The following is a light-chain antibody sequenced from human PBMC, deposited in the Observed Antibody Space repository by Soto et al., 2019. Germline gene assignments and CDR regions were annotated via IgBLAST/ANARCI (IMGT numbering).Light chain of an antibody. V-gene: IGLV2-23*02. CDR3: CSYAGNGAWV. CDR1: GGDVGNYDL. Sequence: QSVLTQPASVSGSPGQSITISCAGYGGDVGNYDLLSWYQQIPGKAPKLIIFEVNRRPSGVSDRFSGSKSGNTASLTISGLQAEDEADFFCCSYAGNGAWVFGGGTQLPVL. CDR2: EVN. J-gene: IGLJ3*02.